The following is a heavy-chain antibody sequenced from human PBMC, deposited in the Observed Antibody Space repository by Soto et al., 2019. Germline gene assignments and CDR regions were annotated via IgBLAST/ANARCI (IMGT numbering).Heavy chain of an antibody. CDR2: IIPIFSTT. V-gene: IGHV1-69*01. Sequence: QVQLVQSGAEVKKPGSSVKVSCKASGGTFSSYAISWVRQAPGQGLEWMGDIIPIFSTTRHAQKFQGRVTITADESTTTAYMELNSPTSDDTAVYYCAGGEHASTWFYFDYWGQGTLVTVSS. D-gene: IGHD6-13*01. CDR3: AGGEHASTWFYFDY. CDR1: GGTFSSYA. J-gene: IGHJ4*02.